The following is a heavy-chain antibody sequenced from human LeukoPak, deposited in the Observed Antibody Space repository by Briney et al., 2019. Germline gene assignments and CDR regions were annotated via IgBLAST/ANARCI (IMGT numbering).Heavy chain of an antibody. CDR2: IYYSGST. CDR1: GGSISNGGYY. D-gene: IGHD3-10*01. CDR3: ARVKMYYYGSGSYTWFDP. Sequence: PSETLSLTCTVSGGSISNGGYYWSWIRQHPGKGLEWIGYIYYSGSTYYNPSLKSRVTISVDTSKNQFSLKLSSVTAADTAVYYCARVKMYYYGSGSYTWFDPWGQGTLVTVSS. V-gene: IGHV4-31*03. J-gene: IGHJ5*02.